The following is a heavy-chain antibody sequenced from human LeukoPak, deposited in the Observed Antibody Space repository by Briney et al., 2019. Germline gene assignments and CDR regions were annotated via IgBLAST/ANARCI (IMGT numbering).Heavy chain of an antibody. CDR2: IRSNGSTM. Sequence: NPGGSLRLSCAASGFTFSDYYMSWIRQTPGKGLEWVSYIRSNGSTMYYTGSVKGRFTISRGNAKNSLYLQMNSLRAEDTAVYYCARRGSGYYAWAFDYWGQGTLVTVSS. CDR1: GFTFSDYY. CDR3: ARRGSGYYAWAFDY. D-gene: IGHD3-3*01. V-gene: IGHV3-11*04. J-gene: IGHJ4*02.